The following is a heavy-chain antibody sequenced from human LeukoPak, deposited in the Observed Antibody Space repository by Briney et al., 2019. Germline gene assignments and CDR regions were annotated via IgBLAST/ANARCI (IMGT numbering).Heavy chain of an antibody. Sequence: GGSLRLSCAASGFTFSSYEMNWVRQAPGKGLEWVSYISSSGSTIYYADSVKGRFTISRDNAKNSPYLQMNSLRAEDTAVYYCARGEVYSGSYYGVDYWGQGTLVTVSS. CDR3: ARGEVYSGSYYGVDY. CDR2: ISSSGSTI. J-gene: IGHJ4*02. CDR1: GFTFSSYE. V-gene: IGHV3-48*03. D-gene: IGHD1-26*01.